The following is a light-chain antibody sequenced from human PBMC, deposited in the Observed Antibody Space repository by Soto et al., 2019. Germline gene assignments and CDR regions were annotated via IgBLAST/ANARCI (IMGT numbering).Light chain of an antibody. J-gene: IGKJ2*01. Sequence: EIVMTQYPASLSVSPGEGATLSCRASQTVASNLAWYQQKPGQAPRLLIHGASTRATGVPARFSGSGSGTDFTLTISSLQSEDFAVYYCQQYHNWPPQYTFGQGTKLQIK. CDR3: QQYHNWPPQYT. V-gene: IGKV3-15*01. CDR2: GAS. CDR1: QTVASN.